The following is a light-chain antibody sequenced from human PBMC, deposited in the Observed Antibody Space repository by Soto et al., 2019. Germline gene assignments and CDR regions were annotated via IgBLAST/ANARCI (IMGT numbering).Light chain of an antibody. J-gene: IGLJ1*01. V-gene: IGLV2-14*01. CDR2: EVS. CDR1: SSDVGGYNY. Sequence: QSALTQPASVSGSPGQSITISCTGTSSDVGGYNYVSWYQQHPGKAPKLMIYEVSNRPSGVSNRFSGSKSGNTASLTISGRQADDEADYYCSSYTSSSTLLVFGTGTKLTVL. CDR3: SSYTSSSTLLV.